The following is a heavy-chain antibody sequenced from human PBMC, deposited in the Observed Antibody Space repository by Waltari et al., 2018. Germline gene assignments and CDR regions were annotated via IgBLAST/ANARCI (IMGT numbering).Heavy chain of an antibody. Sequence: CAASGFTFSSYAMSWVRQAPGKGLEWVSAISGSGGSTYYADSVKGRFTISRDNSKNTLYLQMNSLRAEDTAVYYCARLREGNSQSFDYWGQGTLVTVSS. CDR3: ARLREGNSQSFDY. J-gene: IGHJ4*02. CDR1: GFTFSSYA. V-gene: IGHV3-23*01. D-gene: IGHD1-1*01. CDR2: ISGSGGST.